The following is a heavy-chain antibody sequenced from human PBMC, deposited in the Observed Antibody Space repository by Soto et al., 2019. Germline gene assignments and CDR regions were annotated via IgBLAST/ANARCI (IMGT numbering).Heavy chain of an antibody. CDR3: TTDSTQTFCDGGPCYSVQTKIPDS. CDR2: IKGKVAGGTT. V-gene: IGHV3-15*01. J-gene: IGHJ4*02. D-gene: IGHD2-21*02. Sequence: EVQLVESGGGLVKPGGSLRLSCAASGFTFSNGWMSWVRQAPGKGLEWVGRIKGKVAGGTTDYSAPVNGRFTISRDDSKDTMYLQMNSLRTEDTAVYYCTTDSTQTFCDGGPCYSVQTKIPDSWSQGALVTVSS. CDR1: GFTFSNGW.